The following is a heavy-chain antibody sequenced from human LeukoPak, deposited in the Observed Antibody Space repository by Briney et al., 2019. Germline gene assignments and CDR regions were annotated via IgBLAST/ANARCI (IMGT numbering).Heavy chain of an antibody. D-gene: IGHD6-19*01. V-gene: IGHV3-23*01. Sequence: PGGSLRLSCTASGFSVSIYPMAWVRQAPGKGLQWVSTITASGTDTFYADSVKGRFTISRDNSKNTLSLQMNSLRAEDTALYYCAKYSSGWVNDYWGQGTLVTVSS. CDR3: AKYSSGWVNDY. J-gene: IGHJ4*02. CDR2: ITASGTDT. CDR1: GFSVSIYP.